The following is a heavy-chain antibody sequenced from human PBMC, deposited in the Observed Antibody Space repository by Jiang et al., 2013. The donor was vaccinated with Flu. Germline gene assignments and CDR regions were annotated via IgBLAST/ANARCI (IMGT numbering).Heavy chain of an antibody. CDR1: GFTFNTHA. Sequence: VQLVESGGGLVKPGGSLRLSCAGSGFTFNTHAMNWVRQAPGKGLEWVSSIGGSGHSTYYADSVKGRFTISRDNSANTVSLHMDSLRAEDTAIYFCAKSPVSGSYFRYFDSWGQGTLVTVSS. V-gene: IGHV3-23*04. CDR2: IGGSGHST. J-gene: IGHJ4*02. D-gene: IGHD1-26*01. CDR3: AKSPVSGSYFRYFDS.